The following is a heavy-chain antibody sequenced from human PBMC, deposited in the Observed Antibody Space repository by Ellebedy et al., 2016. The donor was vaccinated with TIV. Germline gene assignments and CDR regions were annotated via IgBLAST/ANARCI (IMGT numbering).Heavy chain of an antibody. D-gene: IGHD1/OR15-1a*01. Sequence: PGGSLRLSCAASGLTVTTNYMNWVRQAPGKGLEWISYISGSGSTINYADSVKGRFTISRDNAKNSLYLEMDSLRDEDTAVYYCARLTTLDYWGQGTLVAVSS. V-gene: IGHV3-48*02. CDR3: ARLTTLDY. CDR1: GLTVTTNY. CDR2: ISGSGSTI. J-gene: IGHJ4*02.